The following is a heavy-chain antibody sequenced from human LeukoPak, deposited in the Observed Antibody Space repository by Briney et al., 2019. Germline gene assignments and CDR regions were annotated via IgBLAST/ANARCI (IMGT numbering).Heavy chain of an antibody. V-gene: IGHV3-23*01. D-gene: IGHD3-10*01. CDR2: ISGSGGST. J-gene: IGHJ6*03. Sequence: GGSLRLSCAASGFTFSSYGMSWVRQAPGKGLEWVSGISGSGGSTYYADSVKGWFTISRDNSKNTLYLQMNSLRAEDTAVYYCAKDQFSRTSGYYYGSGTRSDYYYYYMDVWGKGTTVTVSS. CDR1: GFTFSSYG. CDR3: AKDQFSRTSGYYYGSGTRSDYYYYYMDV.